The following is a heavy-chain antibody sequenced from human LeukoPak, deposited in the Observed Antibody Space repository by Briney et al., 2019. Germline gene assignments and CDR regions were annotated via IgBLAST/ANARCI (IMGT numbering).Heavy chain of an antibody. CDR3: ARGFHSNGWHYFDS. CDR1: GGSISTYY. J-gene: IGHJ4*02. Sequence: SEALSLTCTVSGGSISTYYWSWIRQPAGEGLEWIGRIYTSGSTNYNPSLKSRVTMSVDTSKNQFSLKLSSVTAADTAIYHCARGFHSNGWHYFDSWGQGTLVTVSS. CDR2: IYTSGST. V-gene: IGHV4-4*07. D-gene: IGHD6-19*01.